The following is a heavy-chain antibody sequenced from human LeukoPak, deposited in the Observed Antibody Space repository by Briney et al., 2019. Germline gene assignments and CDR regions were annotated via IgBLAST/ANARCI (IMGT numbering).Heavy chain of an antibody. CDR1: GFTFSNAW. CDR3: ASGRYGDYF. D-gene: IGHD4-17*01. Sequence: GGSLRLSCAASGFTFSNAWMSWVRQAPGKGLEWVAKIKQDGSEKFYVDSVKGRFAISRDNAKNSLYLQMNSLRAEDTAVYYCASGRYGDYFWGQGTLVAVSS. V-gene: IGHV3-7*05. CDR2: IKQDGSEK. J-gene: IGHJ4*02.